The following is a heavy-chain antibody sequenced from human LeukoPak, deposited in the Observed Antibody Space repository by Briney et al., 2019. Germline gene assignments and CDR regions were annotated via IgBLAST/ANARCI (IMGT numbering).Heavy chain of an antibody. Sequence: GGSLRLSCAASGFTFSRYSMHWVRQAPGKGLGWVALISYDGSNKYYADSVKGRFTISRDNSKNTLYLQMNSLRAEDTAVYYCARDGAIMIVVVNYYFDFWGQGSLVTVSS. V-gene: IGHV3-30*04. CDR2: ISYDGSNK. J-gene: IGHJ4*02. CDR1: GFTFSRYS. D-gene: IGHD3-22*01. CDR3: ARDGAIMIVVVNYYFDF.